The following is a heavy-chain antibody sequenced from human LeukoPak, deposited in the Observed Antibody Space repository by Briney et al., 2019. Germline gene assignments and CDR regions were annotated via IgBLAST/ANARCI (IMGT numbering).Heavy chain of an antibody. J-gene: IGHJ3*02. V-gene: IGHV3-48*04. Sequence: GGSLRLSCAASGFTFSSYSMNWVRQAPGKGLEWVSYISSSGSTIYYADSVKGRFTISRDNAKNSLYLQMNSLGVEDTALYFCAKASGDYLGPHRALDIWGQGTQVTVS. D-gene: IGHD4-11*01. CDR1: GFTFSSYS. CDR3: AKASGDYLGPHRALDI. CDR2: ISSSGSTI.